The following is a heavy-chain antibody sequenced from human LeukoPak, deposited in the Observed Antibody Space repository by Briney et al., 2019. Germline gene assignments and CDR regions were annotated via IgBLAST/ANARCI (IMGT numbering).Heavy chain of an antibody. CDR2: IIPIFGTA. D-gene: IGHD3-22*01. Sequence: SVKVSCKASGGTFSSYAISWVRQAPGQGLEWMGGIIPIFGTANYAQKFQGRVTITTDESTSTAYMELSSLRSEDTAAYYCARDKHYYDSSGYDDAFDIWGQGTMVTVSS. CDR3: ARDKHYYDSSGYDDAFDI. CDR1: GGTFSSYA. V-gene: IGHV1-69*05. J-gene: IGHJ3*02.